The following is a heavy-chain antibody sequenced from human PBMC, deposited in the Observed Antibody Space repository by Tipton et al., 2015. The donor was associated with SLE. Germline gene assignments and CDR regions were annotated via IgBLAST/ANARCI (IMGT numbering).Heavy chain of an antibody. J-gene: IGHJ6*02. Sequence: QSGAEVKKPGASVKVSCKASGYTFTSYGISWVRQAPGQGLEWMGWISAYNGNTNYAQKLQGRVTMTTDTSTSTAYMELRSLRSDDTAVYYCARSADYYGSGRPYGMDVWGQGTTVTVSS. CDR2: ISAYNGNT. CDR1: GYTFTSYG. D-gene: IGHD3-10*01. V-gene: IGHV1-18*04. CDR3: ARSADYYGSGRPYGMDV.